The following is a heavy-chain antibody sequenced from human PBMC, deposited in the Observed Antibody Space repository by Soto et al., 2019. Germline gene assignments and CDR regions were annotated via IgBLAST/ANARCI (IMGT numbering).Heavy chain of an antibody. J-gene: IGHJ6*02. CDR2: IYSGGST. CDR1: GFTVSTTY. Sequence: EVQLVESGGGLVQPGGSLRLSCAASGFTVSTTYMSWVRQAPGKGLEWVSLIYSGGSTYYADSVKGRFTISRDNSKNTVYLQINSLRAEDTAVYYCARDEIAAAGTYYYGMDVWGQGTTVTVSS. CDR3: ARDEIAAAGTYYYGMDV. V-gene: IGHV3-66*01. D-gene: IGHD6-13*01.